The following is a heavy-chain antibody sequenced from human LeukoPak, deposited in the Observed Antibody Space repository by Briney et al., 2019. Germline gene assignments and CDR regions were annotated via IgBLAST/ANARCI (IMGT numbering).Heavy chain of an antibody. CDR1: GFTFSSYS. D-gene: IGHD3-22*01. V-gene: IGHV3-21*01. CDR3: ARAGPRDDSSGYSHDAFNI. J-gene: IGHJ3*02. CDR2: ISSSSSYM. Sequence: GGSLRLSCAASGFTFSSYSMNWVRQAPGKGLEWVSSISSSSSYMYYADSVKGRFTISRDNAKNSLYLQMNSLRAEDTAVYYCARAGPRDDSSGYSHDAFNIWGQGTMVTVSS.